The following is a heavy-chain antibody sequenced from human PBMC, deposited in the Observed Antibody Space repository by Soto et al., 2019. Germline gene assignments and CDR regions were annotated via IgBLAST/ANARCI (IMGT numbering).Heavy chain of an antibody. CDR2: IYPGDSDT. J-gene: IGHJ6*02. V-gene: IGHV5-51*01. CDR3: ARQTTTVTTAKGYGMDV. D-gene: IGHD4-17*01. Sequence: GESLKISCNGSGYSFTSYWIGWVRQMPGKGLEWMGIIYPGDSDTRYSLSFQGQVTISADKSISTAYLQWSSLKASDTAMYYCARQTTTVTTAKGYGMDVWGQGTTVTVYS. CDR1: GYSFTSYW.